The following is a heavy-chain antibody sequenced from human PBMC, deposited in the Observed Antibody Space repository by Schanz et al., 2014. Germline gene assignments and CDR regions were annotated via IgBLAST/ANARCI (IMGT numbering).Heavy chain of an antibody. V-gene: IGHV3-30-3*02. Sequence: QVQLVESGGGVVQPGGSLRLSCESSGFTFNGHAMHWVRQAPGKGLEWVAVTSYDGSQKYYTDSVKGRFTVSRDNSKNTVHLQMNSLRTEDTAVYFCAKSYDTSGYSGFDYWGQGTLVTVSS. D-gene: IGHD3-22*01. CDR1: GFTFNGHA. J-gene: IGHJ4*02. CDR2: TSYDGSQK. CDR3: AKSYDTSGYSGFDY.